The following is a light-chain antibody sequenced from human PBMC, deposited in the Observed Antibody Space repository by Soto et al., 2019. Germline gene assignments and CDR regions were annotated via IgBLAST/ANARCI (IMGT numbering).Light chain of an antibody. J-gene: IGKJ4*01. CDR2: AAS. V-gene: IGKV3-20*01. Sequence: EIVLTQSPGTLSLSPGERATLSCRASQSFGGTYLAWYQQKPGQAPRLLIYAASSRATGIPDRFSGSGSGTDFSLTISRLEPEDFAVYYCQQDGNSPPVTFGGGTMVENK. CDR1: QSFGGTY. CDR3: QQDGNSPPVT.